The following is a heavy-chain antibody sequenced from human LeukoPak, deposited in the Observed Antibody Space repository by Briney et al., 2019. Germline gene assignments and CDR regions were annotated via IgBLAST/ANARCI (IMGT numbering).Heavy chain of an antibody. D-gene: IGHD4-23*01. J-gene: IGHJ4*02. Sequence: GGSLRLSCAASGFTFSSYWMTWVRQAPGKRLEWVANIKQDGSEKYYVDSVKGRFTISRDNAKNSLYLQMNSLRAEDTAVYYCATDYGGNSGDYWGQGTLVTVSS. V-gene: IGHV3-7*01. CDR2: IKQDGSEK. CDR3: ATDYGGNSGDY. CDR1: GFTFSSYW.